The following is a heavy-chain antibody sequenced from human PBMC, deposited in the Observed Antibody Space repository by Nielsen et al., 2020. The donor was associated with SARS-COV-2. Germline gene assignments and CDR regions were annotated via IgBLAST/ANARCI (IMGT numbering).Heavy chain of an antibody. Sequence: SETLSLTCTVSGGSISSGGYYWSWIRQHPGKGLEWIGYIYYSGSTYYNPSLKSRVTISVDTSKNQFSLKLSSVTAADTAVYYCARALSRSVYDFYWYFDLWGRGTLVTVSS. CDR2: IYYSGST. CDR1: GGSISSGGYY. V-gene: IGHV4-31*03. CDR3: ARALSRSVYDFYWYFDL. D-gene: IGHD5/OR15-5a*01. J-gene: IGHJ2*01.